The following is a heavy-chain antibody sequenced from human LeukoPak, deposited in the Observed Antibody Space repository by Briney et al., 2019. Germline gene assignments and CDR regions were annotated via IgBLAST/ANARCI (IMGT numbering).Heavy chain of an antibody. CDR3: ARDQSGTYCVDY. CDR2: ISYDGSAK. J-gene: IGHJ4*02. CDR1: GFTFSSYD. D-gene: IGHD1-26*01. Sequence: PGGSLRLACATPGFTFSSYDIHWVRQAPGKGLEWVAFISYDGSAKYYADSVKGRFTISRDSSKNTVYLQMNNLRAEDTALYYCARDQSGTYCVDYWGQGTLVTVSS. V-gene: IGHV3-30*04.